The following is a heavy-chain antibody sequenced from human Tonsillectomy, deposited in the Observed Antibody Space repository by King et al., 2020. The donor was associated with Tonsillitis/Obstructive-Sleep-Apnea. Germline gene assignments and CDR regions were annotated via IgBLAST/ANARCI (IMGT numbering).Heavy chain of an antibody. V-gene: IGHV2-70*11. CDR3: ARSLIGYCSSTSCYYHYMDV. J-gene: IGHJ6*03. CDR2: IDWDDDK. D-gene: IGHD2-2*01. CDR1: GFSLSTSAMC. Sequence: TLQESGPALVKPTQTLTLTCTFSGFSLSTSAMCVSWIRQPPGKALEWLARIDWDDDKYYSTSLKTRLSISKDTSKNQVVLTMTNMDPVDTGTYYCARSLIGYCSSTSCYYHYMDVWGKGTTVTVSS.